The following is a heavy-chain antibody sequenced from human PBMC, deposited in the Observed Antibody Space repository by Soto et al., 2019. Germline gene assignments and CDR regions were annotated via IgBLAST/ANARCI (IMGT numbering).Heavy chain of an antibody. Sequence: KPSETLSLTCVVSGNSISTTNWWSWVRQSPGKGLEWIGEIYHSGSTNYNPSLKSRVTISVDKSKNQFSLELSSVTAADTAVYYCARDVGYHYDGSPSGQFDFWGQGTLVTVSS. CDR3: ARDVGYHYDGSPSGQFDF. V-gene: IGHV4-4*02. CDR1: GNSISTTNW. D-gene: IGHD3-22*01. J-gene: IGHJ4*02. CDR2: IYHSGST.